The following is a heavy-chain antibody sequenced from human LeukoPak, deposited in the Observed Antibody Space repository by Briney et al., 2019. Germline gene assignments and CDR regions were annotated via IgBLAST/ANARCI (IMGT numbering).Heavy chain of an antibody. J-gene: IGHJ4*02. CDR1: GGSISSNNW. CDR3: ARVNINNWHSCDY. V-gene: IGHV4-4*02. Sequence: SSETLSLTCAVSGGSISSNNWWGWVRQPPGQGLEWIGEIYHSGSPNYNPSLKSRVTISVDKSRNHFSLNLSSVTAADTAVYYCARVNINNWHSCDYWGQGTLVTVSS. CDR2: IYHSGSP. D-gene: IGHD1-1*01.